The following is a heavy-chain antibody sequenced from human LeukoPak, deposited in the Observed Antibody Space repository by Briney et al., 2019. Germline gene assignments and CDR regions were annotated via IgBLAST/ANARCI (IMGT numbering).Heavy chain of an antibody. V-gene: IGHV3-48*01. CDR2: ISSSSSTI. CDR3: AREYSSFETGEFDY. CDR1: GFTFSSYE. Sequence: PGGSLRLSCAASGFTFSSYEMNWVRQAPGKGLEWVSYISSSSSTIYYADSVKGRFTISRDNAKNSLYLQMNSLRAEDTAVYYCAREYSSFETGEFDYWGQGTLVTVSS. D-gene: IGHD6-6*01. J-gene: IGHJ4*02.